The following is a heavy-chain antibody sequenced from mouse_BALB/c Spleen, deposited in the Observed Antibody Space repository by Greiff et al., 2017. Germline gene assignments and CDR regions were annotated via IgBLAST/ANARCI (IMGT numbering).Heavy chain of an antibody. CDR3: AREGGYNYFAD. Sequence: EVKLVESGAGLVQPGGSLKISCAASGFTFTSYTMPWVRQTPEKRLEWVAYISNGGGSTYYTDTVKGRFTISRDTAKNTLYLQISSLKSEDTAMYYCAREGGYNYFADWGEGTLVTVSA. CDR2: ISNGGGST. V-gene: IGHV5-12-2*01. CDR1: GFTFTSYT. J-gene: IGHJ3*01. D-gene: IGHD2-2*01.